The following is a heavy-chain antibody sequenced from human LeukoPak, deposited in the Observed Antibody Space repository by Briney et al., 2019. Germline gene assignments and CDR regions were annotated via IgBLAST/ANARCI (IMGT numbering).Heavy chain of an antibody. V-gene: IGHV1-18*01. CDR1: GYTFTSYP. CDR3: ARGYDYGDYVGDFDY. D-gene: IGHD4-17*01. J-gene: IGHJ4*02. Sequence: GASVKVSCKASGYTFTSYPISWVRQAPGQGLEWVGWITTYNGNTNYAQKLQDRVTMITDTSTSTAYMDLRGLRSDDTAVYYCARGYDYGDYVGDFDYWGQGTLVTVSS. CDR2: ITTYNGNT.